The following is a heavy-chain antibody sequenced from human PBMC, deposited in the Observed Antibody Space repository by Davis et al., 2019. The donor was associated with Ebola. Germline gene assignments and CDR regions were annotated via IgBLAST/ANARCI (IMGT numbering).Heavy chain of an antibody. V-gene: IGHV1-18*01. D-gene: IGHD6-19*01. J-gene: IGHJ5*02. CDR2: ISAYNGNT. Sequence: AASVKVSCKASGYTFTSYGISWVRQAPGQGLEWMGWISAYNGNTNYAQKLQGRVTMTTDTSTSTAYMELRSLRSEDTAVYYCARQVAGMWFDPWGQGTLVTVSS. CDR3: ARQVAGMWFDP. CDR1: GYTFTSYG.